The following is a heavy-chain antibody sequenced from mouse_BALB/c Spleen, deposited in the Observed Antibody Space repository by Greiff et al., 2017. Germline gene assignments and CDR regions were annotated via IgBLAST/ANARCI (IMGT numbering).Heavy chain of an antibody. CDR1: GFTFSSYA. CDR3: ARGGSTTAKGAMDY. CDR2: ISSGGST. J-gene: IGHJ4*01. Sequence: EVKLVESGGGLVQPGGSLKLSCAASGFTFSSYAMSWVRQTPEKRLEWVASISSGGSTYYPDSVKGRFTISRDNARNILYLQMSSLRSEDTAMYYCARGGSTTAKGAMDYWGQGTSVTVSS. D-gene: IGHD1-2*01. V-gene: IGHV5-6-5*01.